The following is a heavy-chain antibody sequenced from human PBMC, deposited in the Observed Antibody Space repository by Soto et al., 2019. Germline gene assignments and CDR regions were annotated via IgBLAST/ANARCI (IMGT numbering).Heavy chain of an antibody. J-gene: IGHJ4*02. Sequence: GASVKVPCKASGGTFSSYAISWVRQAPGQGLEWMGGIIPIFGTANYAQKFQGRVTITADKSTSTAYMELSSLRSEDTAVYYCARDPSVSYYYDSSGLFFDYWGQGTLVTVSS. CDR2: IIPIFGTA. V-gene: IGHV1-69*06. CDR1: GGTFSSYA. D-gene: IGHD3-22*01. CDR3: ARDPSVSYYYDSSGLFFDY.